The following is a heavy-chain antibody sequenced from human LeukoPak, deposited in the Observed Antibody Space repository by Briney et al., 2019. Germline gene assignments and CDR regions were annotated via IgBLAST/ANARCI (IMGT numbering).Heavy chain of an antibody. J-gene: IGHJ4*02. V-gene: IGHV3-30*02. CDR3: AKDRREREMAGFDY. CDR2: IRYDGSNK. Sequence: GGSLRLSCAASGFTFSSYGMHWVRQAPGKGLEWVAFIRYDGSNKYYADSVKGRFTISRDNAKNTLYLQMNSLRAEDTAVYYCAKDRREREMAGFDYWGQGTLVTVSS. D-gene: IGHD5-24*01. CDR1: GFTFSSYG.